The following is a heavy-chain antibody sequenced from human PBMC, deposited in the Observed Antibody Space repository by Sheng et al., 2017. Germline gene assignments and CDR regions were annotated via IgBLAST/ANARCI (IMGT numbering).Heavy chain of an antibody. CDR3: AKHLHSSGHNWFDP. D-gene: IGHD6-19*01. CDR1: GFTFSSYG. CDR2: ISYDGSNK. V-gene: IGHV3-30*18. Sequence: QVQLVESGGGVVQPGRSLRLSCAASGFTFSSYGMHWVRQAPGKGLEWVAVISYDGSNKYYADSVKGRFTISRDNSKNTLYLQMNSLRAEDTAVYYCAKHLHSSGHNWFDPWGQGTLVTVSS. J-gene: IGHJ5*02.